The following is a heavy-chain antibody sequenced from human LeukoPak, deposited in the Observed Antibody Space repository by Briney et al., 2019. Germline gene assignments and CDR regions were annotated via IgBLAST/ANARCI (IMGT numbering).Heavy chain of an antibody. CDR2: INPNSGGT. Sequence: ASVKVSCKASGYTFTGYYMHWVRQAPGQGLEWMGRINPNSGGTNYAQKFQGRVTMTRDTSISTAYMELSRLRSDDAAVYYCAREGHRYCGGDCYSNWFDPWGRGTLVTVSS. J-gene: IGHJ5*02. V-gene: IGHV1-2*06. CDR1: GYTFTGYY. CDR3: AREGHRYCGGDCYSNWFDP. D-gene: IGHD2-21*02.